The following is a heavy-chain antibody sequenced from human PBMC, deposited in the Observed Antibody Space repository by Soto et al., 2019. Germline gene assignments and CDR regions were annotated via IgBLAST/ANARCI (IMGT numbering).Heavy chain of an antibody. Sequence: QVQLVQSGAEVKKPGASVKVSCKASGYTFTSYGISWVRQAPGQGLEWMGWISAYNGNTNYAQKFQGRVTMTTDTTTSTAYTGHRSLRSDDTAVYYCARGAKYCTNGVCSFYGMDVLSQWTTVTVTS. CDR3: ARGAKYCTNGVCSFYGMDV. CDR2: ISAYNGNT. J-gene: IGHJ6*02. D-gene: IGHD2-8*01. CDR1: GYTFTSYG. V-gene: IGHV1-18*01.